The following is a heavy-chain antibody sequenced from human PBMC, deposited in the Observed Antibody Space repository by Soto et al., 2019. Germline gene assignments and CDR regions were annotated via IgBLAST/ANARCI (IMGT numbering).Heavy chain of an antibody. D-gene: IGHD5-18*01. CDR2: ISSSSSYI. CDR1: GFTFSSYS. Sequence: EVQLVESGGGLVKPGGSLRLSCAASGFTFSSYSMNWVRQAPGKGLEWVSSISSSSSYIYYADSVKGRFTISRDNAKNPLYRQMNSLRAEETAVYYCARDQPGYSYGYGLGYWGQGTLVTVSS. V-gene: IGHV3-21*01. J-gene: IGHJ4*02. CDR3: ARDQPGYSYGYGLGY.